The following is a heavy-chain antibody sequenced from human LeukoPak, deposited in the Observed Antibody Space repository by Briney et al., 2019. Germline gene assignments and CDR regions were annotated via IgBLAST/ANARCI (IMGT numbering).Heavy chain of an antibody. D-gene: IGHD2-2*01. J-gene: IGHJ4*02. CDR1: GYTFTGYH. CDR2: INPNTGGT. V-gene: IGHV1-2*06. Sequence: ASVEVSFKASGYTFTGYHMHWVRPAPGQGLEWMGRINPNTGGTEYAQKFQGRVTMTRDTSISTAYMDLSRLRFDDTAVYYCARDYCSSTSCLFDYWGQGTLVTVSS. CDR3: ARDYCSSTSCLFDY.